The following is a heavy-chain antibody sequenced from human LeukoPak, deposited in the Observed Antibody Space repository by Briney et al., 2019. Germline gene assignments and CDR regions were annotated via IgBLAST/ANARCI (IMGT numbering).Heavy chain of an antibody. CDR2: ISYDGSNK. CDR3: ARDSRDGYNFVGLWAFDI. CDR1: GFTFSSYA. J-gene: IGHJ3*02. Sequence: GGSLRLSCAASGFTFSSYAMHWVRQAPGKGLEWVAVISYDGSNKYYADSVKGRFTISRDNSKNTLYLQMNSLRAEDTAVYYCARDSRDGYNFVGLWAFDIWGQGTMVTVSS. V-gene: IGHV3-30*04. D-gene: IGHD5-24*01.